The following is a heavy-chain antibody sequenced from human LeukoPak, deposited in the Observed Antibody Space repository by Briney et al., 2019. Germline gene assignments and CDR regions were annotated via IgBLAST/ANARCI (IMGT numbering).Heavy chain of an antibody. CDR1: GFTVSSNY. CDR2: ISGSGGST. Sequence: GGSLRLSCAASGFTVSSNYMSWVRQAPGKGLEWVSAISGSGGSTYYADSVKGRFTISRDNSKNTLYLQMNSLRAEDTAVYYCAKHRKIVATIGPLDYWGQGTLVTVSS. V-gene: IGHV3-23*01. J-gene: IGHJ4*02. D-gene: IGHD5-12*01. CDR3: AKHRKIVATIGPLDY.